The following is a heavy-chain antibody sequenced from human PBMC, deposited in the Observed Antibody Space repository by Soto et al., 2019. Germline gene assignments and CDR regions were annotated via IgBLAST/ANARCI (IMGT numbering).Heavy chain of an antibody. Sequence: ASLKVSCKASGYTFTSYDINWVLQATGQGLEWMGWMNPNSGNTGYAQKFQGRVTITADESTGTAYMELSSLRSEDTAVYYCARRDGSSTIFGVVTPVYSYYGMDVWGQGTTVTVSS. CDR2: MNPNSGNT. J-gene: IGHJ6*02. V-gene: IGHV1-8*01. D-gene: IGHD3-3*01. CDR3: ARRDGSSTIFGVVTPVYSYYGMDV. CDR1: GYTFTSYD.